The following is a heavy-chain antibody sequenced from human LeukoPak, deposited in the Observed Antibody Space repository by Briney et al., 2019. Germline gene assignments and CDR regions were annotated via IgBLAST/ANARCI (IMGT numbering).Heavy chain of an antibody. V-gene: IGHV3-30*02. CDR3: ARGSREKYSYGLDAFDI. CDR1: GFTFSSYG. D-gene: IGHD5-18*01. J-gene: IGHJ3*02. CDR2: IRYDGSNK. Sequence: GGSLRLSCAASGFTFSSYGMHWVRQAPGKGLEWVAFIRYDGSNKYYADSVKGRFTISRDNSKNTLYLQMNSLRAEDTAVYYCARGSREKYSYGLDAFDIWGQGTMVTVSS.